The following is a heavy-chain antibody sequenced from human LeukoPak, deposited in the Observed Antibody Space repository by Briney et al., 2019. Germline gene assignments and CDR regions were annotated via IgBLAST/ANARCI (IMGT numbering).Heavy chain of an antibody. Sequence: PGGSLRLSCVTSGFXFSSYWITWVRQAPGKGLEWVANINQDGHEKNYVDSVKGRFTMSRDNPKNSVYLQMNSLRAEDTAVYFCVRDMDVWAQGTTVTVSS. CDR3: VRDMDV. V-gene: IGHV3-7*05. J-gene: IGHJ6*02. CDR2: INQDGHEK. CDR1: GFXFSSYW.